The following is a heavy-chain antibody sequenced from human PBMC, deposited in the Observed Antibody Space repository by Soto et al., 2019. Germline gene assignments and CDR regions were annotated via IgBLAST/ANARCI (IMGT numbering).Heavy chain of an antibody. CDR3: ATGVIADRPGKDYYYYYGMDV. Sequence: ASVKVSCKVSGYTLTELSMHWVRQAPGKGLEWMGGFDPEDGETIYAQKFQGRVTMTEDTSTDTAYMELSSLRSEDTAVYYCATGVIADRPGKDYYYYYGMDVWGQGTTVTVYS. D-gene: IGHD6-6*01. CDR1: GYTLTELS. V-gene: IGHV1-24*01. J-gene: IGHJ6*02. CDR2: FDPEDGET.